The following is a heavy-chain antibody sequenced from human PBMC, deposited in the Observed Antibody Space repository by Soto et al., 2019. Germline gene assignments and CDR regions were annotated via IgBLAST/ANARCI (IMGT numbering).Heavy chain of an antibody. J-gene: IGHJ6*02. V-gene: IGHV1-8*01. D-gene: IGHD4-4*01. CDR2: MNPNSGNT. CDR3: ARARLLQVTNRYRMDV. Sequence: ASVKVSCKASGYTFTSYDINWVRQATGQGLEWMGWMNPNSGNTGYAQKFQGRVTMTRNTSISTAYMELSSLRSEDTAVYYCARARLLQVTNRYRMDVWGQGTKVTVYS. CDR1: GYTFTSYD.